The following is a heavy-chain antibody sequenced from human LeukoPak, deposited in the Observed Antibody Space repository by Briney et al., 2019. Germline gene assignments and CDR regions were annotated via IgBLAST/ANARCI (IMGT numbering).Heavy chain of an antibody. CDR3: TTGGIVAVSPHY. CDR1: GFTFSNAW. D-gene: IGHD2-2*01. J-gene: IGHJ4*02. V-gene: IGHV3-15*01. CDR2: IKSKTDGGTT. Sequence: TGGSLRLSCAASGFTFSNAWMSWVRQAPGKGLEWVGRIKSKTDGGTTDYAAPVKGRFTISRDDSKNTLYLQMNSLKTEDTAVYYCTTGGIVAVSPHYWGQGTLVTVSS.